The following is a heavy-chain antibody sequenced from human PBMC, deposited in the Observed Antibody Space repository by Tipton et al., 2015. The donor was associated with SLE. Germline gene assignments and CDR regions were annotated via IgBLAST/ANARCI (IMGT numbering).Heavy chain of an antibody. CDR2: LYDGVNS. J-gene: IGHJ6*03. D-gene: IGHD5-18*01. CDR3: ACRDRLQGYYFHYRDV. Sequence: TLSLTCSVSGGSLSSDVNYWGWIRQPPGKGLEWIGSLYDGVNSYYNPSLKSRVSMSVDKVKNQFFINLNSVTAADTAMYFCACRDRLQGYYFHYRDVWGKGTTVTVSS. V-gene: IGHV4-39*01. CDR1: GGSLSSDVNY.